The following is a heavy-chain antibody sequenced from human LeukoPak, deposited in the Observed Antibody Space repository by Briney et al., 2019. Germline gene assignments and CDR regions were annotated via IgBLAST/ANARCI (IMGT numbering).Heavy chain of an antibody. CDR2: ISGSGGST. V-gene: IGHV3-23*01. CDR1: GFTFSSYA. D-gene: IGHD5-18*01. Sequence: GGSLRLSCAASGFTFSSYAMSWVRQAPGKGLEWVSAISGSGGSTYYADSVKGRFTISRDNSKNTLYLQMNSLRAEDTAVYYCARESWIQLWFPPNYYYYMDVWGKGTTVTISS. CDR3: ARESWIQLWFPPNYYYYMDV. J-gene: IGHJ6*03.